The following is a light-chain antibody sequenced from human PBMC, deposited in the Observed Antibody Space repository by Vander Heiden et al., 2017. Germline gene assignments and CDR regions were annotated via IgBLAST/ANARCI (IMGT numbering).Light chain of an antibody. CDR2: IKN. V-gene: IGLV8-61*01. J-gene: IGLJ3*02. Sequence: QPVVTQEPSFSVSPGATVTLTCVLRSGSVSASSYPSLFQQTPGQPPPPLIYIKNSRTAGVPDRFSDSVVGNKAALTITGAQADDEADYYCVLNMGSGNWVFGGGTRLTVL. CDR1: SGSVSASSY. CDR3: VLNMGSGNWV.